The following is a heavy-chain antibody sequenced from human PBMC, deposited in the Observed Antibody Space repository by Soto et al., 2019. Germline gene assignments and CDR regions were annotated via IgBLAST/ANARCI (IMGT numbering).Heavy chain of an antibody. CDR3: ARHRIEVVWRGFDY. Sequence: PSETLSLTCTVFTDSNNFSNSYWGWIRQPPGEGLQWIGSSSYNGGTFFNPSLKGRVDISIDASKRQSSLQVTSVTAADSAVYYCARHRIEVVWRGFDYWGQGXPVTVSS. CDR1: TDSNNFSNSY. V-gene: IGHV4-39*01. CDR2: SSYNGGT. D-gene: IGHD1-1*01. J-gene: IGHJ4*02.